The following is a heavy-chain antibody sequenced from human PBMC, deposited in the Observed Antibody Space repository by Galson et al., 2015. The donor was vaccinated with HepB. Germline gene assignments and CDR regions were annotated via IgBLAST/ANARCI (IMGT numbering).Heavy chain of an antibody. CDR3: ARVLMKLSGSWGSGYFQH. J-gene: IGHJ1*01. CDR1: GYTFTSYG. D-gene: IGHD1-26*01. Sequence: SVKVSCKASGYTFTSYGISWVRQAPGQGLEWMGWISAYNGNTNYAQKLQGRVTMTTDTSTSTAYMELRSLRSDDTAVYYCARVLMKLSGSWGSGYFQHWGQGTLVTVSS. CDR2: ISAYNGNT. V-gene: IGHV1-18*01.